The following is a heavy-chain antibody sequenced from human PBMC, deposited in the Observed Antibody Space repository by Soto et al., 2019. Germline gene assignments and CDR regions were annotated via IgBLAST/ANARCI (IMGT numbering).Heavy chain of an antibody. Sequence: PGESLKISCKGSRNTFDNSWIAWVRQMPGKGLEWMGIIYPGDSETKYSPSFQGHVTISADKSITTAYLQWRSLKASDTAIYYCVVYSSSSGRHFDYWGQGTLGTVSA. CDR1: RNTFDNSW. D-gene: IGHD6-6*01. CDR2: IYPGDSET. V-gene: IGHV5-51*01. CDR3: VVYSSSSGRHFDY. J-gene: IGHJ4*02.